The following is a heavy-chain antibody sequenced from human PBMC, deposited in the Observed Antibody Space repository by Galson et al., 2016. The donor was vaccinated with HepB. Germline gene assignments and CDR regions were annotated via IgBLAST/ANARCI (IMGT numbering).Heavy chain of an antibody. V-gene: IGHV4-39*07. D-gene: IGHD3-10*01. CDR1: GDPISSSSYY. CDR2: ISYSGST. Sequence: SETLSLTCTISGDPISSSSYYWGWIRQPPGKGLEWIGSISYSGSTYYNPSLKSRVTISVDTSRSQLSLKLTSVTAADTAVYYCARALGTSVDYWGQGTLVTVSS. CDR3: ARALGTSVDY. J-gene: IGHJ4*02.